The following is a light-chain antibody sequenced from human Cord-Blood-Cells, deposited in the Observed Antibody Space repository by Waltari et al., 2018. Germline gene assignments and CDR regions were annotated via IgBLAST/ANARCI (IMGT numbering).Light chain of an antibody. CDR3: QQSYSTPLT. V-gene: IGKV1-39*01. CDR1: QSISSY. Sequence: DIQMTQSPSSLSASVGDRVTITCRASQSISSYLNWYQQKPGKAPKLPSYAASRLQSGVPSRFSGSGSGRDFTLTISGLQPEEFATYYCQQSYSTPLTFGGGTKVEIK. CDR2: AAS. J-gene: IGKJ4*01.